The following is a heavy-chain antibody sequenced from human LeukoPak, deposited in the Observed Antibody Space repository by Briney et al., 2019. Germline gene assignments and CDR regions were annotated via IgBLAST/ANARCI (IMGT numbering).Heavy chain of an antibody. D-gene: IGHD6-19*01. CDR1: GFTLSSYT. CDR3: AKALIAVAGTPGDY. CDR2: ISGSGGST. Sequence: PGASLRLSCAASGFTLSSYTISWVRQAPPKGLHWVSAISGSGGSTHYADSVQGRCTISRDNSKNTLYLQMNSLRAEDTAVYYCAKALIAVAGTPGDYWGQGTLVTVSS. V-gene: IGHV3-23*01. J-gene: IGHJ4*02.